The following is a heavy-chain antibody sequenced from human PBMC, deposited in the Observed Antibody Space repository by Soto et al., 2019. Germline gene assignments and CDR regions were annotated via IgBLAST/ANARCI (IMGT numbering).Heavy chain of an antibody. CDR2: ISGSGGST. J-gene: IGHJ2*01. V-gene: IGHV3-23*01. CDR1: GVSCSSYA. CDR3: AKGYFFFGRCGDHRDLHPFPTRRSSDL. D-gene: IGHD3-3*01. Sequence: GGSLRLACAAYGVSCSSYAMSWVRQASGKGLEWVSAISGSGGSTYYADSVKRRFTISRDNSKNTLYLQMNSLRAEDTAVYYCAKGYFFFGRCGDHRDLHPFPTRRSSDL.